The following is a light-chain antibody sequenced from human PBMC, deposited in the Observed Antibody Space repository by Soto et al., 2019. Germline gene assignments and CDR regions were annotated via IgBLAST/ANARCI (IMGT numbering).Light chain of an antibody. CDR2: DVS. CDR1: SSDVGGYNY. V-gene: IGLV2-14*01. CDR3: SSYTSSSTLVV. J-gene: IGLJ2*01. Sequence: QSALTQPVSVSGSPGQSITISCTGTSSDVGGYNYVSWYQQHPGKAPKLMIYDVSNRPSGVSNRFSGSKSGKTASLTISGLQAEDEADYYCSSYTSSSTLVVFGGGTKLTVL.